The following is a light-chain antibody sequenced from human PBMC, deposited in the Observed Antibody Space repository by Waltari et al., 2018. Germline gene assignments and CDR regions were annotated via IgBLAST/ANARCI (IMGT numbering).Light chain of an antibody. CDR1: SSDVGGYHY. CDR2: EGS. J-gene: IGLJ2*01. CDR3: SSYAGSNNLV. V-gene: IGLV2-8*01. Sequence: QSALTQPPSASGSPGQSVTISCTGTSSDVGGYHYVSWYQQHPGKAPKLMVYEGSERPSGGPVRCSGSKSGNTASLTGSGLQAEDEADYYCSSYAGSNNLVFGGGTKLTVL.